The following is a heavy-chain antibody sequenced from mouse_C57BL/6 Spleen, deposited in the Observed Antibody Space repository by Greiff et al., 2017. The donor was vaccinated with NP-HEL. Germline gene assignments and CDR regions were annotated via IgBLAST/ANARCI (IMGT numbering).Heavy chain of an antibody. CDR1: GYAFSSYW. V-gene: IGHV1-80*01. CDR3: TTGGFYYGSSYGY. Sequence: VQLQQSGAELVKPGASVKISCKASGYAFSSYWMNWVKQRPGKGLEWIGQIYPGDGDTEYASKFQGKAPITAGTSSNTAYLQLSSLTSEDTAVYYCTTGGFYYGSSYGYWGQGTTLTVSS. D-gene: IGHD1-1*01. CDR2: IYPGDGDT. J-gene: IGHJ2*01.